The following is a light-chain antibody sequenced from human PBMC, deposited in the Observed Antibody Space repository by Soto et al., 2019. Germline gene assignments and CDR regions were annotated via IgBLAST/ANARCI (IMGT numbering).Light chain of an antibody. CDR3: QHYGNSRWT. CDR1: QSVSSN. V-gene: IGKV3-15*01. CDR2: GAS. Sequence: EIVMTQSPATLSVSPGERATLSCRASQSVSSNLAWYQQKPGQAPSLLIYGASTRATGIPARFSGSGSGTDFTLIISSLQSEAFPLYPCQHYGNSRWTLGEGTKVE. J-gene: IGKJ1*01.